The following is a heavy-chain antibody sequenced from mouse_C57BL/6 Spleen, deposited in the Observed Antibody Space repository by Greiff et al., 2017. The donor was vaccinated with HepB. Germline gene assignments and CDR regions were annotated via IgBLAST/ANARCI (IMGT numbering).Heavy chain of an antibody. D-gene: IGHD1-1*01. V-gene: IGHV14-2*01. CDR3: ARSELPAMDY. CDR1: GFNIKDYY. Sequence: VQLQQSGAELVKPGASVKLSCTASGFNIKDYYMHWVKQRTEQGLEWIGRIDPEDGETKYAPIFQGKATITADKPSNTAYLQLDSLTSEDTAVYYCARSELPAMDYWGQGTSVTVSS. CDR2: IDPEDGET. J-gene: IGHJ4*01.